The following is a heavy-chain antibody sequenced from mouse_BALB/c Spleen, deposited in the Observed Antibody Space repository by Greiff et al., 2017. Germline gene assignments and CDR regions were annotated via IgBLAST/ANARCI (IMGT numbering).Heavy chain of an antibody. J-gene: IGHJ4*01. Sequence: EVHLVESGGGLVQPGGSLKLSCAASGFTFSSYTMSWVRQTPEKRLEWVAYISNGGGSTYYPDTVKGRFTISRDNAKNTLYLQMSSLKSEDTAMYYCARHFTTVVAPNAMDYWGQGTSVTVSS. CDR2: ISNGGGST. CDR3: ARHFTTVVAPNAMDY. D-gene: IGHD1-1*01. V-gene: IGHV5-12-2*01. CDR1: GFTFSSYT.